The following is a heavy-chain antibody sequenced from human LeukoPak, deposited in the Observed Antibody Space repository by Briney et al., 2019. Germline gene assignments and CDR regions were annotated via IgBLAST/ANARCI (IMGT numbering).Heavy chain of an antibody. CDR3: AKPTNRDDY. Sequence: GGSLRLSCAASGFSFRSYAMNWVRQAPGMGLEWVSGISGDGGITYYADSVKGRFTISRDNSKNTLYLQMNSLRAEDTAVYYRAKPTNRDDYWGQGTLVTVSS. CDR2: ISGDGGIT. J-gene: IGHJ4*02. V-gene: IGHV3-23*01. CDR1: GFSFRSYA. D-gene: IGHD1-14*01.